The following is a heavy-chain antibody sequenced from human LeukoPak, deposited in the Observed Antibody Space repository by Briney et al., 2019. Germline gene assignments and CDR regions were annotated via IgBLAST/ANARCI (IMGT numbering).Heavy chain of an antibody. CDR3: ARVSDISVAAYFDY. J-gene: IGHJ4*02. Sequence: RAGGSLRLSCAASGFTFDDYGLSWVRQALGKGLEWVSTINWNGGSTGYADSVKGRFTISRDNAKNSLYLQMNSLRAEDTALYYCARVSDISVAAYFDYWGQGTLVTVSS. CDR2: INWNGGST. D-gene: IGHD6-19*01. V-gene: IGHV3-20*04. CDR1: GFTFDDYG.